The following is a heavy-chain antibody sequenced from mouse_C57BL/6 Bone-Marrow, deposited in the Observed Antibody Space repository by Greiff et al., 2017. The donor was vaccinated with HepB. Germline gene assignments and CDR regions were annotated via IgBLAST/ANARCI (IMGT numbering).Heavy chain of an antibody. D-gene: IGHD2-4*01. CDR2: INSDGGST. CDR3: ARQYDYDGGAWFAY. J-gene: IGHJ3*01. CDR1: EYEFPSHD. Sequence: EVHLVESGGGLVQPGESLKLSCESNEYEFPSHDMSWVRKTPEKRLELVAAINSDGGSTYYPDTMERRFIISRDNTKKTLYLQMSSLRSEDTALYYCARQYDYDGGAWFAYWGQGTLVTVSA. V-gene: IGHV5-2*01.